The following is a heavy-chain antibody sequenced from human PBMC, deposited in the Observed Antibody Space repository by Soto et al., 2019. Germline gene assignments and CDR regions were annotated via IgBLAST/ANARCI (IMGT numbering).Heavy chain of an antibody. D-gene: IGHD2-21*01. V-gene: IGHV6-1*01. CDR1: GDSVSSNSVA. J-gene: IGHJ4*02. CDR2: TYYGSKGSN. Sequence: QVQLQQSGPGLVKPSQTLSLTCAMSGDSVSSNSVAWNWIRQSPSRGLEGLGRTYYGSKGSNDFPQYMKNRITINADIPTNQHSQQMNSVTSMDKDVYYSAKNGFKQFLSHIDFWGQATLVTVSS. CDR3: AKNGFKQFLSHIDF.